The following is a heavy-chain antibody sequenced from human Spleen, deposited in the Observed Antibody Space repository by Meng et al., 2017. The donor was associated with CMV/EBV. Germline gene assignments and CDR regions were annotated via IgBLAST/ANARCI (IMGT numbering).Heavy chain of an antibody. D-gene: IGHD1-1*01. J-gene: IGHJ4*02. Sequence: ASVKVSCKASGYSFTRYYIHWVRQAPGQGLEWMGTSNPSGGTRRYAQKLQGRVTMTRDTSTSTVYLELSSLRSEDTAVYYYAREGDGNYFDYWGQGTLVTVSS. V-gene: IGHV1-46*04. CDR1: GYSFTRYY. CDR3: AREGDGNYFDY. CDR2: SNPSGGTR.